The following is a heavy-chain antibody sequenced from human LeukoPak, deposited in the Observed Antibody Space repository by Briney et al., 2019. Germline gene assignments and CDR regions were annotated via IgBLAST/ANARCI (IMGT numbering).Heavy chain of an antibody. CDR2: VYTSGIT. V-gene: IGHV4-4*07. CDR3: ARHNGFDRGYSYYMDV. CDR1: GGFINNY. D-gene: IGHD3-9*01. Sequence: TETLSLTCTVSGGFINNYWSWIRQPAGKGLEWIGRVYTSGITNYNPSLKSRITMSVDTSKNQFSLKLTSVTAADTTVYYCARHNGFDRGYSYYMDVWGKATTVTVSS. J-gene: IGHJ6*03.